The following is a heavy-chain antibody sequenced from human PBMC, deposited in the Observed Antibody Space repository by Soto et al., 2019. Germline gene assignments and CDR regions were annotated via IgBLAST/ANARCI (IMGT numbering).Heavy chain of an antibody. Sequence: ASVKVSCKASGYTFTGYYMHWVRQAPGQGLEWMGWINPNSGGTNYAQKFQGRVTMTRETSISTAYMELSSPRSDDTAVYYCARVLTPNWSSTSCYNYYYYGMDVWGQGTTVTVSS. CDR2: INPNSGGT. CDR1: GYTFTGYY. D-gene: IGHD2-2*02. J-gene: IGHJ6*02. CDR3: ARVLTPNWSSTSCYNYYYYGMDV. V-gene: IGHV1-2*02.